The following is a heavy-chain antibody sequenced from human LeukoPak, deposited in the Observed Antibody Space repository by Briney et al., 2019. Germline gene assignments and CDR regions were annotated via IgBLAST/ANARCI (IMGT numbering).Heavy chain of an antibody. D-gene: IGHD6-6*01. V-gene: IGHV3-48*01. CDR3: ARGKSSSFDFQH. CDR1: GFTFSSYS. CDR2: ISSSSSTI. J-gene: IGHJ1*01. Sequence: PGGSLRLSCAASGFTFSSYSMNWVRQAPGKGLEWVSSISSSSSTIYYADSVKGRFTISRDNAKNSLYLQMNSLRAEDTAVYYCARGKSSSFDFQHWGQGTLVTVSS.